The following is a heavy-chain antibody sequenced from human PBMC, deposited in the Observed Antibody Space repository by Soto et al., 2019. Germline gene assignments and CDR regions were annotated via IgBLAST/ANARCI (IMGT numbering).Heavy chain of an antibody. J-gene: IGHJ6*02. CDR2: ISSSSSYI. V-gene: IGHV3-21*01. Sequence: GGSLRLSCAASGFTFSSYSMNWVRQAPGKGLEWVSSISSSSSYIYYADSVKGRFTISRDNAKNSLYLQMNSLRAEDTAVYYCARDRGSGRAYDFWSGRHEGYYYYYGMDVWGQGTTVTVSS. CDR3: ARDRGSGRAYDFWSGRHEGYYYYYGMDV. CDR1: GFTFSSYS. D-gene: IGHD3-3*01.